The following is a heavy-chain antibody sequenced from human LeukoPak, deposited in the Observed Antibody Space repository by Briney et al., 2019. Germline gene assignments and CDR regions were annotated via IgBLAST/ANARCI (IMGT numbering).Heavy chain of an antibody. V-gene: IGHV5-51*01. CDR3: ARRRESAEARGYYYYYMDV. CDR2: IYPGDSDT. D-gene: IGHD6-6*01. Sequence: GESLKISCKGSGYSFTSYWIGWVRQMPGKGLEWMGIIYPGDSDTRYSPSFQGQVTISADKSISTAYLQWSSLKASDTAMYYCARRRESAEARGYYYYYMDVWGKGTTVTVSS. CDR1: GYSFTSYW. J-gene: IGHJ6*03.